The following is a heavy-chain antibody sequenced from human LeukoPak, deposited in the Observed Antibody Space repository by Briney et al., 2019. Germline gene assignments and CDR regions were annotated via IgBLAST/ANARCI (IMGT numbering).Heavy chain of an antibody. D-gene: IGHD2-15*01. CDR2: IKQDGSEQ. J-gene: IGHJ4*02. CDR1: GFTFSSYG. CDR3: ARWGLVAPFTFDY. V-gene: IGHV3-7*01. Sequence: PGRSLRLSCAASGFTFSSYGMHWVRQAPGKGLEWVANIKQDGSEQYYVDSVKGRFTISRDNAKTSLYLQMNSLRAEDTAVYYCARWGLVAPFTFDYWGQGILVTVSS.